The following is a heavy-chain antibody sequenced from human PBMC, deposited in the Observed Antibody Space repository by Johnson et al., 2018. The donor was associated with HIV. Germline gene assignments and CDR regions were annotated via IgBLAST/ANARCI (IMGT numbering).Heavy chain of an antibody. CDR2: MNWNGGST. Sequence: EQLVESGGGVVRPGGSLRLSCAASGFTFDDYGLSWVRQAPGKGLEWVSGMNWNGGSTGYADSVKGRCTISRDNAKNTLYLEMKSLRADDTAVYYCVRDDYAFDIWGQGIRVTVSS. J-gene: IGHJ3*02. V-gene: IGHV3-20*04. CDR1: GFTFDDYG. D-gene: IGHD2-21*02. CDR3: VRDDYAFDI.